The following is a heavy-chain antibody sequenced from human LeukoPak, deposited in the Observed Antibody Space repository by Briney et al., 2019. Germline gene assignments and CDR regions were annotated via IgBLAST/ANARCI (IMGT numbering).Heavy chain of an antibody. CDR3: AKVAYDTSGTPYYYFYYMDV. D-gene: IGHD3-22*01. J-gene: IGHJ6*03. CDR1: GFTFSSYG. V-gene: IGHV3-30*02. CDR2: IRYDGSNK. Sequence: GGSLRLSCAASGFTFSSYGMHWVRQAPGKGLEWVAFIRYDGSNKYYADSVKGRFTISRDNSNNTLYLQMNSLRSEDTAVYYCAKVAYDTSGTPYYYFYYMDVWGKGTTVTISS.